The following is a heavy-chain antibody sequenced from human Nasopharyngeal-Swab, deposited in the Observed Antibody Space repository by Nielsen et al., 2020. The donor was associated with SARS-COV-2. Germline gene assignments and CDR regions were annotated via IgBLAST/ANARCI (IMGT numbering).Heavy chain of an antibody. Sequence: GSLRLSCTVSGGSISSYYWSWIRQPPGKGLEWIGYIYYSGSTNYNPSLRSRVTISVDTSKNQFSLKLNSVTAADTAMYYCARVLAVAGTRKSLDVWGQGTTVTVSS. V-gene: IGHV4-59*13. CDR1: GGSISSYY. CDR3: ARVLAVAGTRKSLDV. J-gene: IGHJ6*02. D-gene: IGHD6-19*01. CDR2: IYYSGST.